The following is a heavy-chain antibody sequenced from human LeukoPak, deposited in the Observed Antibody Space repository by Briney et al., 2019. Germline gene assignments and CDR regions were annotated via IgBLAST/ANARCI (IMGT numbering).Heavy chain of an antibody. CDR1: GFTLNHYW. CDR2: LKSDGITT. V-gene: IGHV3-74*01. CDR3: ARDGSGTLPFDS. J-gene: IGHJ4*02. D-gene: IGHD1-26*01. Sequence: LAGGSLRLSCTASGFTLNHYWMPWVRQVPGKGLVWVSLLKSDGITTSYADFVKGRFTISRDDARNTLFLEMNSLRGDDTAVYYCARDGSGTLPFDSWGQGTLVTVSS.